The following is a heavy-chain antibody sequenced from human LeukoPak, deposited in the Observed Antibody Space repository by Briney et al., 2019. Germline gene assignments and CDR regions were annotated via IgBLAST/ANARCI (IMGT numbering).Heavy chain of an antibody. Sequence: SETLSLTCTVSGGSISSYYWSWIRQPAGKGLEWIGRIYTSGSTNYNPSLKSRVTMSVDTSKNQFSLKLSSVTAADTAVYYCARDRSITMIVVVPNWYFDLWGRGTLVTVSS. D-gene: IGHD3-22*01. J-gene: IGHJ2*01. V-gene: IGHV4-4*07. CDR1: GGSISSYY. CDR2: IYTSGST. CDR3: ARDRSITMIVVVPNWYFDL.